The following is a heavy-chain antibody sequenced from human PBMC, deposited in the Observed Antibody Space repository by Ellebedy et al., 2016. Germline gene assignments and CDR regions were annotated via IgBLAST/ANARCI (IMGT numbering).Heavy chain of an antibody. J-gene: IGHJ4*02. D-gene: IGHD3-16*01. CDR2: IKQDGIEK. V-gene: IGHV3-7*01. Sequence: GGSLRLSCAASGFPLGSHWMTWVRQSPGKGLEWVASIKQDGIEKHYVDSVKGRLTISRDNAKNLVYLQMNSLRDEDTAVYYCARLGDDSGFIDYWGQGTLVIVSS. CDR1: GFPLGSHW. CDR3: ARLGDDSGFIDY.